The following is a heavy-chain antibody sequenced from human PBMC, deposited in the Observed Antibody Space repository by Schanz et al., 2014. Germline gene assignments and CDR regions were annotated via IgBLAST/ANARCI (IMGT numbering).Heavy chain of an antibody. J-gene: IGHJ3*02. CDR3: ARENLNWEAFDI. V-gene: IGHV3-11*01. CDR1: GFTFSNAW. D-gene: IGHD7-27*01. CDR2: ISRDGTTS. Sequence: VQLVESGGGLVKPGGSLRLSCGASGFTFSNAWMNWIRQAPGKGLEWLSYISRDGTTSYYADSVKGRFTISRDNAKNSLYLEMTSLRGEDTAVYYCARENLNWEAFDIWGQGTVVTVSS.